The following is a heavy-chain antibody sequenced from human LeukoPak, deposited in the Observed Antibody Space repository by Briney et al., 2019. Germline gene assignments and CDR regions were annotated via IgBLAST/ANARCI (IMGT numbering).Heavy chain of an antibody. Sequence: GGSLRLSCAASGFTFSNYWMTWVRQAPGKGLEWVGNIKQDGSEKYYVDSVKGRFTISRDNAKNKLYLQMNSLRAEDTALYYCARDYDVLVNAFDIWGQGTKVTVSS. CDR2: IKQDGSEK. CDR1: GFTFSNYW. D-gene: IGHD3-16*01. CDR3: ARDYDVLVNAFDI. J-gene: IGHJ3*02. V-gene: IGHV3-7*01.